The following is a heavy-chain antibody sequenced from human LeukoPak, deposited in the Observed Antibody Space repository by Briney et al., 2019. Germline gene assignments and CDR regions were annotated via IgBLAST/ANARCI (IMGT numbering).Heavy chain of an antibody. CDR3: ARDFGRWLQTSGYYYGMDV. V-gene: IGHV3-23*01. J-gene: IGHJ6*02. CDR1: GFTLINFG. Sequence: GGSLRLSCAASGFTLINFGMSWVRQAPGKGLEWVASIHGSSPSAAGIRFYADSVKGRFTISGDYSENTLYLQMNSLRAEDTAVYYCARDFGRWLQTSGYYYGMDVWGQGTTVTVSS. D-gene: IGHD5-24*01. CDR2: IHGSSPSAAGIR.